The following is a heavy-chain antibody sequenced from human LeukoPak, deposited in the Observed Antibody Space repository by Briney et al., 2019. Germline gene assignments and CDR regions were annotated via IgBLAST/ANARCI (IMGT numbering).Heavy chain of an antibody. CDR1: GGSFSGYY. J-gene: IGHJ4*02. CDR3: ARVRGPAPYSAYGGNPLYYFDY. CDR2: INHSGST. Sequence: SETLSLTCAVYGGSFSGYYWSWIRQPPGKGLEWIGEINHSGSTNYNPSLKSRVTISVDTSKNQFSLKLSSVTAADTAVYYCARVRGPAPYSAYGGNPLYYFDYWGQGTLVTVSS. D-gene: IGHD4-23*01. V-gene: IGHV4-34*01.